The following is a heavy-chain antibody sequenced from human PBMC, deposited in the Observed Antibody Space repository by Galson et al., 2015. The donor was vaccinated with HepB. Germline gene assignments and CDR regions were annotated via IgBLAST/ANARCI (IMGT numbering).Heavy chain of an antibody. V-gene: IGHV2-5*02. CDR2: IYWDDGR. CDR1: GFSLTTNGVG. J-gene: IGHJ4*01. D-gene: IGHD1-14*01. Sequence: PALVKPTQTLTLTCPFSGFSLTTNGVGVGWKRQPPGKALEWLALIYWDDGRRYSPSLKNRLTITKDTSKNQVALTMTNMDPVDTATYYCAHRRANSAYNYWGHGTLVTVSS. CDR3: AHRRANSAYNY.